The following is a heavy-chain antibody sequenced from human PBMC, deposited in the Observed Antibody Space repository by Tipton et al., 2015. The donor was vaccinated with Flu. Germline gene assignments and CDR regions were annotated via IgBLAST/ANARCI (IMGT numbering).Heavy chain of an antibody. CDR3: AKDASQTYYYGSGSGTDL. CDR2: ISGSGGST. D-gene: IGHD3-10*01. J-gene: IGHJ2*01. CDR1: GFTFSSYA. Sequence: SLRLSCAASGFTFSSYAMSWVRQAPGKGLEWVSAISGSGGSTYYADSVKGRFTISRDNSKNTLYLQMNSLRAEDTAVYYCAKDASQTYYYGSGSGTDLWGRGTLVTVSS. V-gene: IGHV3-23*01.